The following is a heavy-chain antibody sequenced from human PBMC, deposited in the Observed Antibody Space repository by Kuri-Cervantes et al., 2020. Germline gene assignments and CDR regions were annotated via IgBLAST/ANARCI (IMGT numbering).Heavy chain of an antibody. V-gene: IGHV5-51*01. CDR3: ARTYYYDSSGYLFDY. J-gene: IGHJ4*02. CDR2: IYPGDSDT. D-gene: IGHD3-22*01. CDR1: GYSFTSYW. Sequence: GGSLRLSCKGSGYSFTSYWIGWVRQMPGKGLEWTGIIYPGDSDTRYSPSFQGQVTISADKSISTAYLQWSSLKASDTAMYYCARTYYYDSSGYLFDYWGQGTLVTVSS.